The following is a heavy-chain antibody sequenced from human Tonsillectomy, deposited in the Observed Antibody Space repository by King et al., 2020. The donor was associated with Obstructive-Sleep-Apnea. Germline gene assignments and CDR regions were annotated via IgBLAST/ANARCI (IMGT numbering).Heavy chain of an antibody. CDR2: IYYSGST. D-gene: IGHD3-9*01. J-gene: IGHJ4*02. CDR1: GGSISSSSYY. Sequence: QLQESGPGLVKPSETLSLTCTVSGGSISSSSYYWGGIRQPPGKGLEWIGSIYYSGSTYYNPSLKSRVTISVDTSKNQFSLKLSSVTAAYTAVYYCARGSVLGYFDWLSAYFDYWGQGTLVTVSS. CDR3: ARGSVLGYFDWLSAYFDY. V-gene: IGHV4-39*07.